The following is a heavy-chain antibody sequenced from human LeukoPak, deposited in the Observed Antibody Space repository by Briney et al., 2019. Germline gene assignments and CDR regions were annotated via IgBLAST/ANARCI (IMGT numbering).Heavy chain of an antibody. V-gene: IGHV3-74*01. CDR3: VSFYETY. Sequence: GGSLRLSCAASGNYRMHWVRQAPGKALVWVSHINSDGSWTSYADSVKGRFTISKDNAKNTVYLQMNNLRAEDTAVYYCVSFYETYWGRGTLVTVSS. CDR2: INSDGSWT. CDR1: GNYR. J-gene: IGHJ4*02. D-gene: IGHD2-2*01.